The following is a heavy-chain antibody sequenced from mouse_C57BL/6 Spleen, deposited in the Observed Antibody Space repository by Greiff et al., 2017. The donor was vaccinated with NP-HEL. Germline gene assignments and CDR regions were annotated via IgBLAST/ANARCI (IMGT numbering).Heavy chain of an antibody. V-gene: IGHV1-50*01. CDR2: IDPSDRYT. Sequence: QVQLQQPGAELVKPGASVKLSCKASGYTFTSYWMQWVKQRPGQGLEWIGEIDPSDRYTNYNQKFKGKATLTVDTSSSTAYMQLSSLTSEDSAVYYCARSKGYGNYVSWFAYWGQGTLVTVSA. CDR3: ARSKGYGNYVSWFAY. J-gene: IGHJ3*01. D-gene: IGHD2-10*02. CDR1: GYTFTSYW.